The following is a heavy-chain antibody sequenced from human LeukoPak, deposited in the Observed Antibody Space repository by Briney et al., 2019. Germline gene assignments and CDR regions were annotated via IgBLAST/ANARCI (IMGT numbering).Heavy chain of an antibody. CDR3: AKGYCSSTSCYAPGGYYYYYYMDV. Sequence: SETLSLTCTVSSGSISSSSYYWGWIRQPPGKGLEWIGSIYYSGSTYYNPSLKSRVTISVDTSKNQFSLKLSSVTAADTAVYYCAKGYCSSTSCYAPGGYYYYYYMDVWGKGTTVTVSS. V-gene: IGHV4-39*07. D-gene: IGHD2-2*01. CDR2: IYYSGST. CDR1: SGSISSSSYY. J-gene: IGHJ6*03.